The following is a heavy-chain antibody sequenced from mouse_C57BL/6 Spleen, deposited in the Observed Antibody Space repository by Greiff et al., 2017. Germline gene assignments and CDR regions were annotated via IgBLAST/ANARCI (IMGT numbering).Heavy chain of an antibody. V-gene: IGHV1-72*01. CDR1: GYTFTSYW. CDR2: IDPNSGGT. Sequence: QVHVKQPGAELVKPGASVKLSCKASGYTFTSYWMHWVKQRPGRGLEWIGRIDPNSGGTKYNEKFKSKATLTVDKPSSTAYMQLSSLTSEDSAVYYCARDWDEAMDYWGQGTSVTVSS. D-gene: IGHD4-1*01. CDR3: ARDWDEAMDY. J-gene: IGHJ4*01.